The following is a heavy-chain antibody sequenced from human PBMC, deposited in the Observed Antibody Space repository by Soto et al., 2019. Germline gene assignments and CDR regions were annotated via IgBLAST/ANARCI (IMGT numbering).Heavy chain of an antibody. D-gene: IGHD2-15*01. J-gene: IGHJ5*02. Sequence: QLQLQESGPGLVKPSETLSLTCTVSGGSISSSSYYWGWIRQPPGKGLEWIGIIYYRGSTYYNPSLKIRVTISVDTSKNQFSRRLSSVTAADTAVYYCARQRGYCSGGSCRETGWFDPWGQGTLVTVSS. V-gene: IGHV4-39*01. CDR3: ARQRGYCSGGSCRETGWFDP. CDR2: IYYRGST. CDR1: GGSISSSSYY.